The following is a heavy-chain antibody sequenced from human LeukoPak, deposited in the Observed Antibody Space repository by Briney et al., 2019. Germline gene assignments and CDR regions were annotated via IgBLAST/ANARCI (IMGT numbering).Heavy chain of an antibody. J-gene: IGHJ4*02. Sequence: PGGSLRLSCAASGFTFSSYAMSWVRQAPGKGLEWVSAISGSGGSTYYADSVKGRFTISRDNSKNTPYLQMNSLRAEDTAVYYCARDLSTYTAMVGFFDYWGQGTLVTVSS. CDR2: ISGSGGST. D-gene: IGHD5-18*01. CDR1: GFTFSSYA. V-gene: IGHV3-23*01. CDR3: ARDLSTYTAMVGFFDY.